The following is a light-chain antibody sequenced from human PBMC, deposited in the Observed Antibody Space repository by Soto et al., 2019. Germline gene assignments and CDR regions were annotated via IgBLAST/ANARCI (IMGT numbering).Light chain of an antibody. CDR3: QQYGNSPPRT. CDR1: QSVDNSH. V-gene: IGKV3-20*01. J-gene: IGKJ5*01. CDR2: GAS. Sequence: ETVLTQSPGTLYFSPGERATLSCRASQSVDNSHVAWYQQRRGLPPRLLIYGASNRATGIPDRFSGSGSGADFTLTISRLEHEDFAVYFCQQYGNSPPRTFVQGTRMEIK.